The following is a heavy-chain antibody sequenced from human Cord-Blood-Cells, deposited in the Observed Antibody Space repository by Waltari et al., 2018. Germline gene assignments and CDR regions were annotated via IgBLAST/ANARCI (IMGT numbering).Heavy chain of an antibody. CDR2: IYYSGST. CDR1: GGSISSYY. J-gene: IGHJ4*02. Sequence: QVQLQESGPGLVKPSETLSLTCTVPGGSISSYYWSWIRQPPGKGLEWIGYIYYSGSTNYNPSLKSRVTISVDTSKNQFSLKLSSVTAADTAVYYCARASIAARLYYVDYWGQGTLVTVSS. D-gene: IGHD6-6*01. CDR3: ARASIAARLYYVDY. V-gene: IGHV4-59*01.